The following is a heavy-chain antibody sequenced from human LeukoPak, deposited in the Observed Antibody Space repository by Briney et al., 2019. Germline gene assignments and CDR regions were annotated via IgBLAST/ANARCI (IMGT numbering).Heavy chain of an antibody. Sequence: GGSLTLSCSFSGLIASSNYMAWVSHAPGKGLQWISFIYGGGNTLYADSVMGRFSISRDNSKTTLYLQMNSLRAEDTAVYYCATGGRSGMAFDFWGQGTLVTVSS. V-gene: IGHV3-53*01. J-gene: IGHJ4*02. CDR2: IYGGGNT. CDR3: ATGGRSGMAFDF. D-gene: IGHD5-24*01. CDR1: GLIASSNY.